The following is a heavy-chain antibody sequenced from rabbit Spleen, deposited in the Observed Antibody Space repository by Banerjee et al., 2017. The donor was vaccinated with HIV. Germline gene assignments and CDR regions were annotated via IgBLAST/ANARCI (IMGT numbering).Heavy chain of an antibody. CDR2: INIVTGKS. D-gene: IGHD1-1*01. CDR3: ARGGASDL. V-gene: IGHV1S45*01. Sequence: QEQLVESGGGLVQPEGSLTLTCKASGFSFSDRDVMCWVRQAPGKGLEWIACINIVTGKSVYASWAKGRFTMSRTSSTTVTLQMTSLTAADTATYFCARGGASDLWGPGTLVTVS. J-gene: IGHJ4*01. CDR1: GFSFSDRDV.